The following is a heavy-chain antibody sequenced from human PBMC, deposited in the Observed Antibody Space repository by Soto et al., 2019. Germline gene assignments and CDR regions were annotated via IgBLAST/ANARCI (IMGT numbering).Heavy chain of an antibody. CDR3: VKDIVVVPGQQTNNWFDP. CDR1: GFTFSSYA. J-gene: IGHJ5*02. D-gene: IGHD2-2*01. Sequence: HPGGSLRLSCSASGFTFSSYAMHWVRQAPGKGLEYVSAISSNGGSTYYADSVKGRFTISRDNSKNTLYLQMSSLRAEDTAVYYCVKDIVVVPGQQTNNWFDPWGQGTLVTVSS. CDR2: ISSNGGST. V-gene: IGHV3-64D*06.